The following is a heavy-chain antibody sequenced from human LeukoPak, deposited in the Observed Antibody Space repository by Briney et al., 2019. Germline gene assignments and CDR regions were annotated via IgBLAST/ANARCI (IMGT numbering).Heavy chain of an antibody. CDR1: GFTFSSYW. J-gene: IGHJ4*02. V-gene: IGHV3-74*01. CDR3: ARAPAYYYGSKV. CDR2: INSDGSST. Sequence: PGGALRLSCAASGFTFSSYWMHWGRQAPGKGLGWVSRINSDGSSTTYADSVKGRFTISRDNAKNTLYLQMNSLRAEDTAVYYCARAPAYYYGSKVRGQGALVTVSS. D-gene: IGHD3-22*01.